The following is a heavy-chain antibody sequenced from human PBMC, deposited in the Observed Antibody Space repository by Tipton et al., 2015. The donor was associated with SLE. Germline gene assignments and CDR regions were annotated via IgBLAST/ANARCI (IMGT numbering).Heavy chain of an antibody. Sequence: LRLSCAVYGGSFSGYYWSWIRQPPGKGLEWIGEINHSGSTNYNPSLKSRVTISVDTSKNQFSLKLSSVTAADTAVYYCARALDSSGYNDYWGQGTLVTVSS. CDR2: INHSGST. CDR1: GGSFSGYY. CDR3: ARALDSSGYNDY. J-gene: IGHJ4*02. V-gene: IGHV4-34*01. D-gene: IGHD3-22*01.